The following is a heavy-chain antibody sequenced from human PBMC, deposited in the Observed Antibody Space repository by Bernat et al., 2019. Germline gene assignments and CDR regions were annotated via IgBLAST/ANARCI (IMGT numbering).Heavy chain of an antibody. CDR2: IYYSGST. V-gene: IGHV4-30-4*01. Sequence: QVQLQESGPGLVKPSQTLSLTCTVSGGSISSGDYYWSWIRQPPGKGLEWIGYIYYSGSTYYNPSLKSRVTISVDTSKNQFSLKLSSVTAADTAVYYCARGYDFWSGSQQNWFDPWGQGTLVTVSS. J-gene: IGHJ5*02. D-gene: IGHD3-3*01. CDR1: GGSISSGDYY. CDR3: ARGYDFWSGSQQNWFDP.